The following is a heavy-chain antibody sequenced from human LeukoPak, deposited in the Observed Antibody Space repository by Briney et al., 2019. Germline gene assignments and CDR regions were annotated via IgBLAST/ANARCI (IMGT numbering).Heavy chain of an antibody. CDR2: ISISGNTI. V-gene: IGHV3-48*03. J-gene: IGHJ3*02. CDR1: GFTFSSYE. CDR3: ARDGTGGVADAFDI. Sequence: GGSLRLSCAASGFTFSSYEMNWVRQAPGKGLEWVSYISISGNTIYYADSVKGRFTISRDNAKNSLYLQMNSLRAEDTALYYCARDGTGGVADAFDIWGQGTMVTVSP. D-gene: IGHD1-26*01.